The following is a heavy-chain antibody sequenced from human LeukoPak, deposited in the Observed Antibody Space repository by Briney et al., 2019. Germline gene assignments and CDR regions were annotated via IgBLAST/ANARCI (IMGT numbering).Heavy chain of an antibody. J-gene: IGHJ4*02. CDR3: AGGTGVFDY. Sequence: SQTLSLTCAISGDSVSSNSAAWNWIRQSTSRGLEWLGRTYYRSKWYNDYAVSVKSRITINPDTSKNQFSLQLNSVTPEDTDVYYCAGGTGVFDYWGQGTLVTVSS. CDR1: GDSVSSNSAA. CDR2: TYYRSKWYN. D-gene: IGHD7-27*01. V-gene: IGHV6-1*01.